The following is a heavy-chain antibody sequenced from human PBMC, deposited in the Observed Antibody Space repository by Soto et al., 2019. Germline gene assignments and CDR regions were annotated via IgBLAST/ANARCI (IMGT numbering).Heavy chain of an antibody. D-gene: IGHD3-10*01. CDR2: IYYSGST. V-gene: IGHV4-39*01. J-gene: IGHJ4*02. CDR1: GDSISGSTFY. CDR3: ARLPDYHGNFDY. Sequence: SETLSLPCTVSGDSISGSTFYWGWVRQPPGKGLEWIGSIYYSGSTFFTPSLNSRVTTFVDTSKNQFSLKLSSVTATDTAVYYGARLPDYHGNFDYWGQGTLVTVSS.